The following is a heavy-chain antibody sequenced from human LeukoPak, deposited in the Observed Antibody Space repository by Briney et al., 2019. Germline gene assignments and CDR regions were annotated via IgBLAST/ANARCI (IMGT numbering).Heavy chain of an antibody. D-gene: IGHD2-21*01. CDR1: GASTRTHF. J-gene: IGHJ4*02. V-gene: IGHV4-31*03. Sequence: SETLSLTCTVSGASTRTHFWSWIRHHPEKGLEWIGYISSSGSTSYNPSLGGRITMSIDTSKNQISLEVSSVTAADTAVYYCARESDRLVDFWGQGTPVTVSS. CDR3: ARESDRLVDF. CDR2: ISSSGST.